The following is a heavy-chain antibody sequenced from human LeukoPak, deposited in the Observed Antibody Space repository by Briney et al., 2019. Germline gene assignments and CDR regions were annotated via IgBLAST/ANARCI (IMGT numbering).Heavy chain of an antibody. CDR1: GYTFTSYG. Sequence: ASVKVSCKASGYTFTSYGISWVRQAPGQGLEWMGWISANDGNTDYPQKLQGRVTMTTDTSTSTAYMELRSLRSDDTAVFYCARESHVTREDYWGQGTLVTVSS. CDR2: ISANDGNT. CDR3: ARESHVTREDY. J-gene: IGHJ4*02. D-gene: IGHD3-10*01. V-gene: IGHV1-18*01.